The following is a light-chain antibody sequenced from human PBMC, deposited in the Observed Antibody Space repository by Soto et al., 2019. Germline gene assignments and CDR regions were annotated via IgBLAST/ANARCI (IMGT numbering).Light chain of an antibody. Sequence: QSALTQPRSVSGSPGQSVTISCTGTSSDVGAYDYVSWYQQHPGKAPKLLIYHVSKRPSGVPDRFSGSKSGNTASLTISGLQAEDEADYYCCTDAGSYKVFGIGTKLTV. CDR2: HVS. J-gene: IGLJ1*01. CDR3: CTDAGSYKV. V-gene: IGLV2-11*01. CDR1: SSDVGAYDY.